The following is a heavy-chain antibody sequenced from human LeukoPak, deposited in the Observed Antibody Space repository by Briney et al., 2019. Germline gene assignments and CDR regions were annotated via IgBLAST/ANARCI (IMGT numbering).Heavy chain of an antibody. CDR3: ARDPTTVVTTPYYFDD. D-gene: IGHD4-23*01. Sequence: SETLSLTCAVSGGSFIGYHWNWIRQPPGKGLGWIGEINHSGSTNYNPSLKSRVTISVDTSKNQFSLKLRSVTAADTAVYYCARDPTTVVTTPYYFDDWGQGTLVTVSS. CDR1: GGSFIGYH. J-gene: IGHJ4*02. CDR2: INHSGST. V-gene: IGHV4-34*01.